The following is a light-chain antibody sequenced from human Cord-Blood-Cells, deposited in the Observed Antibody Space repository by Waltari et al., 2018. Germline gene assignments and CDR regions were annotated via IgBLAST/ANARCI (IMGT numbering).Light chain of an antibody. CDR2: DAS. V-gene: IGKV1-5*01. CDR1: QSISSW. J-gene: IGKJ4*01. Sequence: DIQMTQSPSTLSASVGDRVTITCRASQSISSWVAWYQQKPGKAPKLLIYDASSLESGVPSRFRGSGSGTEFTLTISSLQPDDFATYYCQQYNSYSPTFGGGTKVEIK. CDR3: QQYNSYSPT.